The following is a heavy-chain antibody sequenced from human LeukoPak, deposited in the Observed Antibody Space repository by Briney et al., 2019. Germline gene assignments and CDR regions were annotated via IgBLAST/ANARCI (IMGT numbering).Heavy chain of an antibody. CDR1: GGSFSGYY. D-gene: IGHD2-8*02. J-gene: IGHJ6*02. V-gene: IGHV4-34*01. CDR3: ARDAGLVGYGMDV. CDR2: INHSGST. Sequence: PSETLSLTCAVYGGSFSGYYWSWIRQPPGKGLEWIGKINHSGSTNYNPSLKSRVTISVDTSKNQFSLKLSSVTAADTAVYYCARDAGLVGYGMDVWGQGTTVTVSS.